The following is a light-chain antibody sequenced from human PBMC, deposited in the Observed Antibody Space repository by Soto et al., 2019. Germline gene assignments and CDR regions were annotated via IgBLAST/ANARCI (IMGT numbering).Light chain of an antibody. Sequence: DIQMTQSPSSLSGSVGDIVTITCRASQTIGNDLNWYQQKPGKAPKLLVYGTSSLQSGVPSRFSGRGSGTDFTLTINSLQPDDFAVYYCQQGYKTPYTFGRGTKVDIQ. CDR1: QTIGND. CDR3: QQGYKTPYT. J-gene: IGKJ2*01. V-gene: IGKV1-39*01. CDR2: GTS.